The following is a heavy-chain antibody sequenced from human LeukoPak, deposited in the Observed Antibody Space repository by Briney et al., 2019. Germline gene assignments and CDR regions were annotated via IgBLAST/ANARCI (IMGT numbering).Heavy chain of an antibody. J-gene: IGHJ4*02. CDR3: ARESDYYDSSGRDC. V-gene: IGHV3-33*01. D-gene: IGHD3-22*01. CDR2: IWYDGSNK. CDR1: GFTFSSYG. Sequence: GRSLRLSCAASGFTFSSYGMHWVRQAPGKGLEWVAVIWYDGSNKYYADSVKGRFTISRDNSKNTLYLQMNSLRAEDTAVYYCARESDYYDSSGRDCWGQGTLVTVSS.